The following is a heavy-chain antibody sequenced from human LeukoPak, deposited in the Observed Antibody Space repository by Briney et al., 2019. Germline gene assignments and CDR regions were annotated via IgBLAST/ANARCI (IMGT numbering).Heavy chain of an antibody. CDR2: INAYNGNT. J-gene: IGHJ5*02. CDR1: GYTFTGYY. D-gene: IGHD4-17*01. V-gene: IGHV1-18*04. CDR3: ARDPSTVTTLYNWFDP. Sequence: ASVKVSCKASGYTFTGYYMHWVRQAPGQGLEWMGWINAYNGNTNYAQKFQGRITMTTDTSTSTAYMELRSLRSDDTAVYYCARDPSTVTTLYNWFDPWGQGTLVTVSS.